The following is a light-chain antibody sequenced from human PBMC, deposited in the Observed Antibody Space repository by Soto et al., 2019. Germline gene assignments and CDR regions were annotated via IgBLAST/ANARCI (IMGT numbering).Light chain of an antibody. CDR3: QQAYSFPLT. V-gene: IGKV1-9*01. CDR1: QDMNTY. CDR2: GPS. Sequence: DIQLTQSPSFLSACVGDRVTITCRASQDMNTYIAWYQQKPGQAPQLLFYGPSSLHTGVPSRFSGSGSGTEFSLTISSLQPEDFATYYCQQAYSFPLTFGGGTKVDI. J-gene: IGKJ4*01.